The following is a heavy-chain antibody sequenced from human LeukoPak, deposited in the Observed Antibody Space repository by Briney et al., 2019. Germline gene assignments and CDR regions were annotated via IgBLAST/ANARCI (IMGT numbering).Heavy chain of an antibody. V-gene: IGHV4-4*07. D-gene: IGHD3-10*01. CDR3: ARTRYYYNSRSYGAPYYFDY. CDR1: GGSISNYD. J-gene: IGHJ4*02. Sequence: SETLSLTCTVSGGSISNYDWSWIRQSAGKGLEWVGRTYISGSSNYNPSLKSRVTVSVDTSKNQISLRLTSVTATDTAMYYCARTRYYYNSRSYGAPYYFDYWGQGTLVTVSS. CDR2: TYISGSS.